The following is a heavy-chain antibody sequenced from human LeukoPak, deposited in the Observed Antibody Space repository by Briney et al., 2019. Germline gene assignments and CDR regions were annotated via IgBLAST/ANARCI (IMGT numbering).Heavy chain of an antibody. CDR2: INHSGST. Sequence: SQTLSLPCAVCGGSFRGYYWSWVRHPPGKGLECIGEINHSGSTNYNPSLKSRVTISVETSKNQFSLKLSSVTAADTAVYYCARRPRWGMVRGVKDWFDPWRQGGLVGDCS. V-gene: IGHV4-34*01. D-gene: IGHD3-10*01. CDR1: GGSFRGYY. CDR3: ARRPRWGMVRGVKDWFDP. J-gene: IGHJ5*02.